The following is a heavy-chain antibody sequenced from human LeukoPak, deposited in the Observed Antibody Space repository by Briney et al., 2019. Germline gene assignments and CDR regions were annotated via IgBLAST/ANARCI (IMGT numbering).Heavy chain of an antibody. J-gene: IGHJ3*02. D-gene: IGHD4/OR15-4a*01. CDR2: IYYSGST. CDR1: GGSISSYY. CDR3: ARDDYGDAFDI. V-gene: IGHV4-59*01. Sequence: SETLSLTCTVSGGSISSYYWSWIRQPPGKGLEWIGYIYYSGSTNYNPSLKSRVTISVDTSKNQFSLKLSSVTAADTAVYYCARDDYGDAFDIWGQGKMVTVSS.